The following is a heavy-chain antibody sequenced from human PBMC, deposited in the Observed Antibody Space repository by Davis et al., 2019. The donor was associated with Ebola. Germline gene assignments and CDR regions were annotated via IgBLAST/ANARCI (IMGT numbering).Heavy chain of an antibody. D-gene: IGHD2-8*01. J-gene: IGHJ4*02. CDR3: ARVGDFQGVY. CDR1: GGSFPSYY. CDR2: IYSSGDI. Sequence: PSETLSLTCTVSGGSFPSYYWAWIRQPPGKGLEWIGYIYSSGDIHLSPSLRSRASIFRDTFKNHFSVALTSVTAADTAVYYCARVGDFQGVYWGQGILVSVSS. V-gene: IGHV4-4*08.